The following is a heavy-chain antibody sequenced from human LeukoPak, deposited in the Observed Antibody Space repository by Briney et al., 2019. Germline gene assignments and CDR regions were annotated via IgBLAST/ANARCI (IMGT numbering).Heavy chain of an antibody. V-gene: IGHV4-34*01. CDR1: GGSFSGCY. CDR3: ARHARYCSSTSCSFDY. J-gene: IGHJ4*02. CDR2: INHSGST. Sequence: SETLSLTCAVYGGSFSGCYWSWIRQPPGKGLEWIGEINHSGSTNYNPSLKSRVTISVDTSKNQFSLKLSSVTAADTAVYYCARHARYCSSTSCSFDYWGQGTLVTVSS. D-gene: IGHD2-2*01.